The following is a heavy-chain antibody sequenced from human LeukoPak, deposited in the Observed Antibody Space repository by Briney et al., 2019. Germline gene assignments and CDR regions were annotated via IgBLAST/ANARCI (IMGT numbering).Heavy chain of an antibody. D-gene: IGHD6-19*01. CDR3: ARVGSGWYDFDY. J-gene: IGHJ4*02. CDR2: IYSGSSST. V-gene: IGHV3-53*04. Sequence: TGGSLRLSCAASGFTVSSNYMSGVRQTPGKGLEWVSVIYSGSSSTYYTDSVKGRFTISRHNSKNTLYLQMNSLRAEDTAVYYCARVGSGWYDFDYWGQGTLATVSS. CDR1: GFTVSSNY.